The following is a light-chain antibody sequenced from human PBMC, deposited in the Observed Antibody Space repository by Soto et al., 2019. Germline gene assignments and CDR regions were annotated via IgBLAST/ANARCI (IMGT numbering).Light chain of an antibody. CDR2: GAS. CDR1: QSVTNSF. J-gene: IGKJ1*01. CDR3: QQYVSSPWA. Sequence: EIVLAQSPGTLSSSPGERATLSCRASQSVTNSFLAWYQQKPGQAPRLLIYGASRRATGIPDRFTGSGSGTDFTVTISRLEPEDFAVYYWQQYVSSPWAFGQGTKVEI. V-gene: IGKV3-20*01.